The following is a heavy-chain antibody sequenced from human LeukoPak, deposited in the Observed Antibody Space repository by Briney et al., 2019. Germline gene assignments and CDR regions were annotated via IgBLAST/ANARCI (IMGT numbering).Heavy chain of an antibody. Sequence: ASVKVSCKASGYTFTTYDINWVRQATGQGLEWMGWMNPNSANTGYAQKFQGRVTITRNTSISTAYMELNSLRSDDTAVYFCARARLVRGPVTPLYYFDYWGQGVLVTVSS. J-gene: IGHJ4*02. CDR1: GYTFTTYD. V-gene: IGHV1-8*03. CDR3: ARARLVRGPVTPLYYFDY. D-gene: IGHD2-8*02. CDR2: MNPNSANT.